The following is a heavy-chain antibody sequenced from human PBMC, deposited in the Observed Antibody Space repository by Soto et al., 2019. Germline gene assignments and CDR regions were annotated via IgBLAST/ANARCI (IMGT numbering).Heavy chain of an antibody. CDR2: INHSGST. J-gene: IGHJ4*02. CDR1: GGSFSGYY. CDR3: ARVGYQVGGL. D-gene: IGHD2-15*01. V-gene: IGHV4-34*01. Sequence: SETLSLTCAVYGGSFSGYYWSWIRQPPGKGLEWIGEINHSGSTNYNPSLKSRVTISVDTSKNQFSLKLSSVTAADTAVYYCARVGYQVGGLWGQGTLVTVSS.